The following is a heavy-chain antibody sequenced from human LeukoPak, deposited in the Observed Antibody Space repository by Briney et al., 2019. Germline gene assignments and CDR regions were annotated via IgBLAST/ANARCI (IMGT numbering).Heavy chain of an antibody. Sequence: GGSLRLSCAASGITFSSLWMSWFRQAPGKGLEWVADIKHDGTEEHYVASVKGRFTISRDNAKLYLQMNSPRAEDTAMYYCAGGQGWHFDLWGRGTLITVSS. D-gene: IGHD2-15*01. V-gene: IGHV3-7*01. CDR2: IKHDGTEE. J-gene: IGHJ2*01. CDR1: GITFSSLW. CDR3: AGGQGWHFDL.